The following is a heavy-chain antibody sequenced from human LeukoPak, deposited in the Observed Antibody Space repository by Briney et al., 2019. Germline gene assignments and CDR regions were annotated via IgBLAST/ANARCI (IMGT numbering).Heavy chain of an antibody. CDR3: ARGLSSSWYVTYYYYGMDV. CDR2: MNPNSGNT. CDR1: GYTFTSYD. Sequence: ASVKVSCKASGYTFTSYDINWVRQATGQGLEWMGWMNPNSGNTGYAQKFQGRVTMTRNTSISTAYMELSSLRSEDTAVYYCARGLSSSWYVTYYYYGMDVWGQGTTVTVSS. D-gene: IGHD6-13*01. V-gene: IGHV1-8*01. J-gene: IGHJ6*02.